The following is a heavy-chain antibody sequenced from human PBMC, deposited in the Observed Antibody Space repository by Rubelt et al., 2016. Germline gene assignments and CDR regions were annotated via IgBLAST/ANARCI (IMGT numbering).Heavy chain of an antibody. Sequence: EVQLVESGGGLVQPGGSLRLSCAASGFTFSSYWMHWVRQAPGKGLVWVSRITSDGSSTSYAASVKGRLTIAREKAKNTLYLQMNSRRAEDTAVYYCSTSLDIWGQGTMVSVSS. V-gene: IGHV3-74*01. CDR1: GFTFSSYW. CDR2: ITSDGSST. J-gene: IGHJ3*02. CDR3: STSLDI.